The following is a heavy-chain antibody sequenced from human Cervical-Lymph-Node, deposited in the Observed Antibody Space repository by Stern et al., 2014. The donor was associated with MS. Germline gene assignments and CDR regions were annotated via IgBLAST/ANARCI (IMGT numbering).Heavy chain of an antibody. Sequence: QDQLEQSGAQVRKPGSSVKVSCKGSGYTFIRYYIQWVRQAPGQGLEWMGIVNANGGSARYAQKFQGRVTMASDTSTSTVSMELSSLRSEDTAVYYCATLYDSSGNYGMEVWGQGTTVIVSS. CDR2: VNANGGSA. D-gene: IGHD5/OR15-5a*01. V-gene: IGHV1-46*01. CDR1: GYTFIRYY. J-gene: IGHJ6*02. CDR3: ATLYDSSGNYGMEV.